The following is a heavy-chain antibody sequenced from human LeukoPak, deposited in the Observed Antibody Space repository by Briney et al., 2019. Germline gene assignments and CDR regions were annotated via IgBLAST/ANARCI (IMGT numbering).Heavy chain of an antibody. D-gene: IGHD2-21*01. J-gene: IGHJ6*03. V-gene: IGHV4-39*01. CDR1: GGSISSSSYY. CDR3: ASLFRGDYYYYYYMDV. CDR2: IYYSGST. Sequence: SETLSLTCTVSGGSISSSSYYWGWIRQPPGKGLEWIGSIYYSGSTYYNPSLKSRVTISVDTSKNQFSLKLSSVTAADTAVYYCASLFRGDYYYYYYMDVWGKGTTVTVSS.